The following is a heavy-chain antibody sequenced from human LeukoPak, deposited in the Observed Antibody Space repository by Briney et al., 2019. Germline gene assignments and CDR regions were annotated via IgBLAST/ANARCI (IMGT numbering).Heavy chain of an antibody. CDR3: AKAGAMILQHYFDY. Sequence: GGSLRLSCAASGFTFSNYGMHWVRQAPGKGLEWVAFIRFDGSDRYYTDSVKGRFTLYRDISRNTLYLQMNSLRADDTAVYYCAKAGAMILQHYFDYWGQGTLVTVSS. V-gene: IGHV3-30*02. CDR2: IRFDGSDR. CDR1: GFTFSNYG. J-gene: IGHJ4*02. D-gene: IGHD3-22*01.